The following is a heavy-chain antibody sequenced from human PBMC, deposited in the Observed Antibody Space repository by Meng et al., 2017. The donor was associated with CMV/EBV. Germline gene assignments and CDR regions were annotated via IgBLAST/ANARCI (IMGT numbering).Heavy chain of an antibody. V-gene: IGHV6-1*01. Sequence: QTRSLTGAISGDIVSRNSTAWNWIRQPPSRGLEWLERTYYRSKWYNDYAVSVKSRITINPDTSKNQFSLQLNSVTPEDTAVYYCARGPGGRFDYWGQGTLVTVSS. CDR3: ARGPGGRFDY. CDR2: TYYRSKWYN. D-gene: IGHD3-10*01. J-gene: IGHJ4*02. CDR1: GDIVSRNSTA.